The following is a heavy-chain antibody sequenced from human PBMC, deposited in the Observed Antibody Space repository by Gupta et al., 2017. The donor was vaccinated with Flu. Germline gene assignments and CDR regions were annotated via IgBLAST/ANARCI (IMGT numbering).Heavy chain of an antibody. CDR3: ARLSWGDFSGSYSGAHDY. J-gene: IGHJ4*02. CDR1: GGSFSGYY. CDR2: INHSGST. D-gene: IGHD3-10*01. Sequence: QVQLQQWGAGLLKPSETLSLTCAVYGGSFSGYYWSWIRQPPGTGLEWIGEINHSGSTNYNPSHKSRVTISVDTSKNQFSLKLSSVTAADTAVYYCARLSWGDFSGSYSGAHDYWGQGTLVTVSS. V-gene: IGHV4-34*01.